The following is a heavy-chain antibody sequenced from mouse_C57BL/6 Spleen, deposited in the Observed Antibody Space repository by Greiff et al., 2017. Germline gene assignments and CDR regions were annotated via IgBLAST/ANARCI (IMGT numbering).Heavy chain of an antibody. Sequence: VQLQQSGPELVKPGASVKMSCKASGYTFTDYNMHWVKQSHGKSLEWIGYINPNNGGTSYNQKFKGKATLTVNKSSSTAYMELRSLTSEDSAVYYCARESYGNYWYFDVWGTGTTVTVSS. CDR2: INPNNGGT. V-gene: IGHV1-22*01. CDR3: ARESYGNYWYFDV. CDR1: GYTFTDYN. D-gene: IGHD2-1*01. J-gene: IGHJ1*03.